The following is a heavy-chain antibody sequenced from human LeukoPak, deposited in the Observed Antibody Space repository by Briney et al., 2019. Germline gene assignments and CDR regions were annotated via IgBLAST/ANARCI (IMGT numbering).Heavy chain of an antibody. Sequence: PGGSLRLSCAASGFTFSSYSMNWVRQAPGKGLEWVSSISSSSSYIYYADSVKGRFTISRDNAKNSLYLQMNSLRAEDTAVYYCARETESQTYCSGGSCYSEYYYYMDVWGKGTTVTVSS. V-gene: IGHV3-21*01. CDR1: GFTFSSYS. D-gene: IGHD2-15*01. CDR2: ISSSSSYI. CDR3: ARETESQTYCSGGSCYSEYYYYMDV. J-gene: IGHJ6*03.